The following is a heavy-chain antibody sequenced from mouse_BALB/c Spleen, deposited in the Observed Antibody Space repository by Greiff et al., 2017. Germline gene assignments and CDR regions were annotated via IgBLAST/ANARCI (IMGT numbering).Heavy chain of an antibody. Sequence: VQLVESGPGLVQPSQSLSITCTVSGFSLTSYGVHWVRQSPGKGLEWLGVIWSGGSTDYNAAFISRLSISKDNSKSQVFFKMNSLQADDTAIYYCARNLVTTVVAQYYYAMDYWGQGTSVTVSS. CDR2: IWSGGST. J-gene: IGHJ4*01. CDR1: GFSLTSYG. V-gene: IGHV2-4-1*01. CDR3: ARNLVTTVVAQYYYAMDY. D-gene: IGHD1-1*01.